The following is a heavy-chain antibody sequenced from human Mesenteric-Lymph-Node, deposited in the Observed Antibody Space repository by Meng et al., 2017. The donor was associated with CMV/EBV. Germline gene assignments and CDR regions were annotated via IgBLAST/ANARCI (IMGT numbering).Heavy chain of an antibody. CDR2: IIPIFGTA. V-gene: IGHV1-69*05. D-gene: IGHD2-2*01. CDR1: GGTFSSYA. J-gene: IGHJ6*02. CDR3: ARGVVVVPAAPEDHYYYGMDV. Sequence: SVKVSCKASGGTFSSYAISWVRQAPGQGLEWMGGIIPIFGTANYAQKFQGRVTITTDESTSTAYMELSSLRSEDTAVYYCARGVVVVPAAPEDHYYYGMDVWGQGTTVTVSS.